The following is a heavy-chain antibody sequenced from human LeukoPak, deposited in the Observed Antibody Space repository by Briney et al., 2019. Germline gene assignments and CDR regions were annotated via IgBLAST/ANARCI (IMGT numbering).Heavy chain of an antibody. CDR1: GFTFSSYR. Sequence: PGGSLRLSCAASGFTFSSYRMNWVRQAPGKGLEWVSSISTSSSYIYYVDSVKGRFTISRDNAKNSLYLQMNSLRAEDTAVYYCASHVRYSGYDPGYFASWGQGTWSPSPQ. D-gene: IGHD5-12*01. J-gene: IGHJ4*02. CDR3: ASHVRYSGYDPGYFAS. CDR2: ISTSSSYI. V-gene: IGHV3-21*01.